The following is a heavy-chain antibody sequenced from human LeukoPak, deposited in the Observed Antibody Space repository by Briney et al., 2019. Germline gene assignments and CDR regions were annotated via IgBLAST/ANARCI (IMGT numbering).Heavy chain of an antibody. Sequence: SETLSLTCAAYGGSFSGYYWSWIRQPPGKGLEWIGEINHSGSTNYNPSLKSRVTISVDTSKDQFSLKLSSVAAADTAVYYCARPGGIAARPYSYGPPGYYYYMDVWGKGTTVTVSS. J-gene: IGHJ6*03. V-gene: IGHV4-34*01. D-gene: IGHD6-6*01. CDR1: GGSFSGYY. CDR2: INHSGST. CDR3: ARPGGIAARPYSYGPPGYYYYMDV.